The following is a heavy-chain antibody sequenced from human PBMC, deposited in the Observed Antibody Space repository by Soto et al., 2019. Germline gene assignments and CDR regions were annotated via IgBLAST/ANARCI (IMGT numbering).Heavy chain of an antibody. J-gene: IGHJ5*02. CDR2: IYHSGST. Sequence: SETLSLTCAVSGYSISSGYYWGWIRQPPGKGLEWIGSIYHSGSTYYNPSLKSRVTISVDTSKNQFSLKLSSVTAADTAVYYCARDRVAARPLWFDPWGQGTLVTVS. CDR1: GYSISSGYY. CDR3: ARDRVAARPLWFDP. V-gene: IGHV4-38-2*02. D-gene: IGHD6-6*01.